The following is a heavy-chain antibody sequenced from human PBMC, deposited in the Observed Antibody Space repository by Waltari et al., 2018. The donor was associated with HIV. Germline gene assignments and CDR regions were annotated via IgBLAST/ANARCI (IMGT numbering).Heavy chain of an antibody. V-gene: IGHV4-31*03. D-gene: IGHD3-22*01. Sequence: QVQLQESGPGLVKPSQTLSLTCTVSGGSIRSGGYYWSWIRQHPGKGLEWIGYIYYSGSTYYNPSLKSRVTISVDTSKNQFSLKLSSVTAADTAVYYCARADSSGYLWAFDIWGQGTMVTVSS. CDR3: ARADSSGYLWAFDI. CDR1: GGSIRSGGYY. CDR2: IYYSGST. J-gene: IGHJ3*02.